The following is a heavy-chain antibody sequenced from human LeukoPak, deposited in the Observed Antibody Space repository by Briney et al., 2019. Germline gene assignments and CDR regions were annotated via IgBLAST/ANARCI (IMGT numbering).Heavy chain of an antibody. CDR2: ISYDGSNK. Sequence: PGGSLRLSCAASGFTFSSYAMHWVRQGPGKGLEWVAGISYDGSNKYYADSVKGRFTISRDNSKNTLYLQMNSLRAEDTAVYYCARDRSHSSDYWGQGTLVTVSS. J-gene: IGHJ4*02. CDR1: GFTFSSYA. V-gene: IGHV3-30-3*01. CDR3: ARDRSHSSDY.